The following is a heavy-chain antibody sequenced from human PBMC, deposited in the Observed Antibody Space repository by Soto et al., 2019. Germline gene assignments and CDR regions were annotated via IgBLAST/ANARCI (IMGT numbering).Heavy chain of an antibody. CDR1: GGSFSGYY. CDR2: INHSGST. V-gene: IGHV4-34*01. CDR3: ARGARITIVRELNGDHYYVMAF. D-gene: IGHD3-10*01. Sequence: PSETLSLTCAVYGGSFSGYYWSWIRQPPGKGLEWIGEINHSGSTNYNPSLKSRVTISVDTSKNQFSLKLSSVTAADTAVYYCARGARITIVRELNGDHYYVMAFWGQGTTVPVS. J-gene: IGHJ6*02.